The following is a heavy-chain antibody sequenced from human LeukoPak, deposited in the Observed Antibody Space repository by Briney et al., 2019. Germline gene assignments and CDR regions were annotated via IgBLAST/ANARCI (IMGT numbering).Heavy chain of an antibody. Sequence: GGSLRLSCAASGFTFDDYAMHWVRQAPGKGLEWVSGISWNSGSIGYADSVKGRFTISRDNAKNSLYLQMNSLRAEDTAFYYCAKAGSYSSYEYFHYWGQGTLATVSS. CDR1: GFTFDDYA. CDR3: AKAGSYSSYEYFHY. V-gene: IGHV3-9*01. CDR2: ISWNSGSI. D-gene: IGHD3-10*01. J-gene: IGHJ1*01.